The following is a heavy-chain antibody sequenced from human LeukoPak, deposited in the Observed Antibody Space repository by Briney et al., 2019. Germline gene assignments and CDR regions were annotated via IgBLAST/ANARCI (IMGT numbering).Heavy chain of an antibody. D-gene: IGHD2-8*01. CDR1: GFTFSSYG. CDR2: IQYDGSNE. Sequence: GGSLRLSCAASGFTFSSYGMHWVRQAPGKGLEWVAYIQYDGSNEQFADSGKGRFSISRDSSKNILYLQVNSLRAEDTAVYYCAKDRCSNGIGCYYYYMDVWGKGTTVTISS. V-gene: IGHV3-30*02. J-gene: IGHJ6*03. CDR3: AKDRCSNGIGCYYYYMDV.